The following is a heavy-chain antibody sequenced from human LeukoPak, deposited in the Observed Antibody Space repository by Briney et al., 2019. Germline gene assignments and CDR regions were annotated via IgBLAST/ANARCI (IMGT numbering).Heavy chain of an antibody. CDR3: AKGPGQWLLPEGVDY. D-gene: IGHD6-19*01. V-gene: IGHV3-30*02. CDR2: IRYDGSNK. CDR1: GFTFSSYG. Sequence: PGGSLRLSCAASGFTFSSYGMHWVRQAPGKGLEWVAFIRYDGSNKYYADSVKGRFTISRDNSKNTLYLQMNSLRAEDTAVYYCAKGPGQWLLPEGVDYWGQGTLVTVSS. J-gene: IGHJ4*02.